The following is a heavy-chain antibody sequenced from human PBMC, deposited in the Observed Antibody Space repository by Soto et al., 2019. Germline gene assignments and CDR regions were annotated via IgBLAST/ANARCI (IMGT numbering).Heavy chain of an antibody. J-gene: IGHJ6*02. CDR1: GFTFSSYG. CDR2: ISYDGSNK. V-gene: IGHV3-30*18. Sequence: QVQLVESGGGVVQPGRSLRLSCAASGFTFSSYGMHWVRQAPGKGLEWVAVISYDGSNKYYADSVKGRFTISRDNSKNTLYLKMNSLRAEDTAVYYCAKDAFGYYDSSGSYGMDVWGQGTTVTVSS. D-gene: IGHD3-22*01. CDR3: AKDAFGYYDSSGSYGMDV.